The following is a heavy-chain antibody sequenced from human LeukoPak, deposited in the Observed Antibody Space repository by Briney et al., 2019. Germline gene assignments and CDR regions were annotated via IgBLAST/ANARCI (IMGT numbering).Heavy chain of an antibody. V-gene: IGHV3-23*01. CDR3: AKSGAQWLVQDYFDY. CDR2: ISGSGGST. Sequence: PGGSLRLSCAASGFTFSSYAMSWVRQAPGKGLEWVSAISGSGGSTYYADSVKGRFTISRGNSKNTLYLQMNSLRAEDTAVYYCAKSGAQWLVQDYFDYWGQGTLVTVPS. CDR1: GFTFSSYA. J-gene: IGHJ4*02. D-gene: IGHD6-19*01.